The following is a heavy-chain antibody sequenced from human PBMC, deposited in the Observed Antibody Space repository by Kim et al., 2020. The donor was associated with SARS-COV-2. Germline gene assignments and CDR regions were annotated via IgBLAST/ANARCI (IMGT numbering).Heavy chain of an antibody. Sequence: SVKVSCKASGGTLSSYAIRWVRQAPGQGLEWMGGIIPIFGTANYAQKFQGRVTITADESTSTAYMELSSLRSEDTAVYYCARTTAPITMVRGVIHRSWDAFDIWGQGTMVTVSS. CDR2: IIPIFGTA. CDR3: ARTTAPITMVRGVIHRSWDAFDI. D-gene: IGHD3-10*01. V-gene: IGHV1-69*13. CDR1: GGTLSSYA. J-gene: IGHJ3*02.